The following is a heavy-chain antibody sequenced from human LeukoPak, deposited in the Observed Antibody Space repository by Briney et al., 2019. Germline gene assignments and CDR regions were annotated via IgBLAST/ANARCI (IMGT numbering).Heavy chain of an antibody. V-gene: IGHV3-30-3*01. D-gene: IGHD5-24*01. CDR3: ARDGGWLQPQPRGSYFDY. CDR1: GFTFSSYA. J-gene: IGHJ4*02. Sequence: RSGGSLRLSCAASGFTFSSYAMHWVRQAPGKGLEWVAVISYDGSNKYYADSVKGRFTISRDNSKNTLYLQMNSLRAEDTAVYYCARDGGWLQPQPRGSYFDYWGQGTPVTVSS. CDR2: ISYDGSNK.